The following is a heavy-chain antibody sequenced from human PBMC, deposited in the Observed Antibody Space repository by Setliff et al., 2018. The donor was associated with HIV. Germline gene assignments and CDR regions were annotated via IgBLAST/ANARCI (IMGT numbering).Heavy chain of an antibody. CDR2: INPSDNRT. V-gene: IGHV1-46*01. J-gene: IGHJ4*02. CDR1: GYTFTGYY. CDR3: ARAYYDSVWGSHRYRFYYFDY. Sequence: ASVKVSCKTSGYTFTGYYMHWVRQAPGQGLEWMGIINPSDNRTYYAQKFQGRVTMTRDTSTSSVYTELRSLRSEDTAVYYCARAYYDSVWGSHRYRFYYFDYWGQGSLVTVSS. D-gene: IGHD3-16*02.